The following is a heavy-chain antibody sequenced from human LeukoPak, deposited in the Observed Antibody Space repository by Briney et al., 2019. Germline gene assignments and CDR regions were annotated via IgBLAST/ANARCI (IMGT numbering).Heavy chain of an antibody. D-gene: IGHD3-22*01. V-gene: IGHV4-34*01. CDR3: ARHYYDLTFDY. CDR1: GGSFSGYY. J-gene: IGHJ4*02. Sequence: SETLSLTCAVYGGSFSGYYWSWIRQPPGKGLEWIGEINHSGSTNYNPSLKSRVTISVDTSKNQFSLKLSSVTAADTAVYYCARHYYDLTFDYWGQGTLVTVSS. CDR2: INHSGST.